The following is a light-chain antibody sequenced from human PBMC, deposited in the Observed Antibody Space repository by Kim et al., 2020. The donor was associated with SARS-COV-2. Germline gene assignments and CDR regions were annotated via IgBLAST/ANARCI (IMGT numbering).Light chain of an antibody. Sequence: QSVLTQPPSASGTPGQRVTISCSGSSSNIGSETVNWYQQLPGTAPKLLIYSNSQRPSGVADRFSGSKSGTSASLAIGGLQSEDEADYYCAAWDDSLTGWVFGGGTQLTVL. CDR2: SNS. J-gene: IGLJ3*02. V-gene: IGLV1-44*01. CDR1: SSNIGSET. CDR3: AAWDDSLTGWV.